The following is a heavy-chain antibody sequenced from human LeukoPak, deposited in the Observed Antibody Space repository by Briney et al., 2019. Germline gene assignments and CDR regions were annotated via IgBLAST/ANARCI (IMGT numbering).Heavy chain of an antibody. Sequence: GGSLRLSCAASGFTFSAYEMNWVRQAPGKGLEWVSYISSSGITIYYADSVRGRFTISRDNAKNSLYLQMDSLRAEDTAVYYCARRFDSWGQGNLVTVSS. CDR2: ISSSGITI. J-gene: IGHJ4*02. CDR3: ARRFDS. V-gene: IGHV3-48*03. CDR1: GFTFSAYE.